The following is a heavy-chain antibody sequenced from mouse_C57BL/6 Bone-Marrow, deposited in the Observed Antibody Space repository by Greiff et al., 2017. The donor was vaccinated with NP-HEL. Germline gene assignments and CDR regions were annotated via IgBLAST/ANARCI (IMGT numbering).Heavy chain of an antibody. CDR3: ARGYYGSSDY. Sequence: VQLQQPGAELVKPGASVKMSCKASGYTFTSYWITWVKQRPGQGLEWIGDIYPGSGSTNYNEKFKSKATLTVDKSSSTAYMQLSSLTYEDSAVYYCARGYYGSSDYWGQGTTLTVSS. V-gene: IGHV1-55*01. CDR2: IYPGSGST. CDR1: GYTFTSYW. D-gene: IGHD1-1*01. J-gene: IGHJ2*01.